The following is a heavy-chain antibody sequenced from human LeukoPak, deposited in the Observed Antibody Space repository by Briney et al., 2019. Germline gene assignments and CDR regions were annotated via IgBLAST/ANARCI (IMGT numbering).Heavy chain of an antibody. CDR1: GYTFITYG. J-gene: IGHJ4*02. V-gene: IGHV1-18*01. CDR3: ARDGGFGYDFTGFDY. CDR2: ISVYNGDT. D-gene: IGHD5-12*01. Sequence: GASVKVSCKXSGYTFITYGINWVRQSPGQGLEWMGWISVYNGDTKYALSLQGRLTMTTDTSTRTAYMELGSLGSDDTAVYYCARDGGFGYDFTGFDYWGQGTLVTVSS.